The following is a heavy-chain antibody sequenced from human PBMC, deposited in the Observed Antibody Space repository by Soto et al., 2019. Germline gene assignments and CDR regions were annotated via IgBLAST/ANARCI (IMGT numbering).Heavy chain of an antibody. V-gene: IGHV3-74*01. CDR1: GLTFNIYW. CDR2: INTDGSNT. D-gene: IGHD2-15*01. CDR3: AREFCSGGNCYTYYFDP. J-gene: IGHJ5*02. Sequence: GGSLRLSCAASGLTFNIYWMHLVRHSPGKGLVWVSHINTDGSNTNYADSVKGRFTISRDNAKSTLFLQMNSLRDEDTAVYYSAREFCSGGNCYTYYFDPWCQGSTFTVSS.